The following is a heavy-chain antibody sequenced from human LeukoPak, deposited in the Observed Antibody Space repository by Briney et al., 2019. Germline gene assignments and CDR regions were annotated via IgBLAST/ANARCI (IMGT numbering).Heavy chain of an antibody. Sequence: GESLKISCMGSGYSFTNYWIGRVRQMPGKGLEWMGIIHPGDSDTRYSPSFQGQVTISADKSTSTAYLQWSSLKASDSDIYYCARVLAGTLDYWGQGTLVTVSS. CDR2: IHPGDSDT. CDR3: ARVLAGTLDY. CDR1: GYSFTNYW. J-gene: IGHJ4*02. D-gene: IGHD1-1*01. V-gene: IGHV5-51*01.